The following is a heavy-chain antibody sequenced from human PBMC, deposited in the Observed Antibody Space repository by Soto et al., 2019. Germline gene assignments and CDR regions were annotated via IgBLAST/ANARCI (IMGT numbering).Heavy chain of an antibody. J-gene: IGHJ4*02. CDR1: XXXXXXXX. Sequence: GGSLRLSXXASXXXXXXXXXXXXXQAPGXGXEWVXXXXGSGGTTYYPHSVKGRFAISRDNSKNTLWLQMNSLRAEDTAIYYCAKAFLIVLMVAATPAFDYWGQGTLVTVSS. CDR2: XXGSGGTT. V-gene: IGHV3-23*01. CDR3: AKAFLIVLMVAATPAFDY. D-gene: IGHD2-15*01.